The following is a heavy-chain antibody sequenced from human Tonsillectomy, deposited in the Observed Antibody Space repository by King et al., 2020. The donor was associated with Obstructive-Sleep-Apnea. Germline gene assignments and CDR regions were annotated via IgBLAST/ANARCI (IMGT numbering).Heavy chain of an antibody. CDR2: INPSGTGT. V-gene: IGHV1-46*01. Sequence: QLVQSGAEIKKLGASVKLYCKASGYTPTTYYTHWVLQAPGQGLELMGIINPSGTGTISAQKFQGRVTITRDMSTSTAYMEGSSLRFEDTAVYYCAIFSYSSILSASWFDPWGPGTLVTVSS. J-gene: IGHJ5*02. CDR3: AIFSYSSILSASWFDP. CDR1: GYTPTTYY. D-gene: IGHD6-13*01.